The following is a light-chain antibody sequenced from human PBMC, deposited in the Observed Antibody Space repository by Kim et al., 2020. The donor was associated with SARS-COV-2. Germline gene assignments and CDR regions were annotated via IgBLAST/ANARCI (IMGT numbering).Light chain of an antibody. CDR3: NSRDSSGNPWV. CDR2: GKN. CDR1: SLRSYY. V-gene: IGLV3-19*01. Sequence: SCELTQDPAVSVALGQTVRITCQGDSLRSYYASWYQQKPGQAPVLVIYGKNNRPSGIPDRFSGSSSGNTASLTITGAQAEDEADYYCNSRDSSGNPWVFGGGTQLTVL. J-gene: IGLJ3*02.